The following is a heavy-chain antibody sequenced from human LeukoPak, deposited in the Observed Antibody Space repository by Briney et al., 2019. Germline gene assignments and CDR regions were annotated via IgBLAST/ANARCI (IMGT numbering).Heavy chain of an antibody. CDR1: GGSISSGSYY. D-gene: IGHD2-2*02. V-gene: IGHV4-61*02. CDR2: IYISGST. Sequence: SETLSLTCTVSGGSISSGSYYWSWIRQPAGKGLEWIGRIYISGSTNYNPSLKSRVTISVDTSKNQFSLKLTSVTAADTAVYYCAKEVVSYCSSTSCYSDAFDIWGQGTMVTVSS. CDR3: AKEVVSYCSSTSCYSDAFDI. J-gene: IGHJ3*02.